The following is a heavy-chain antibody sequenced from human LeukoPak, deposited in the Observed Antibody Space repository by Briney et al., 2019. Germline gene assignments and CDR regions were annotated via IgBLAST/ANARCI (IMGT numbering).Heavy chain of an antibody. V-gene: IGHV3-23*01. CDR1: GFTFSNYA. CDR3: AKDKWELPFPYYFDY. D-gene: IGHD1-26*01. Sequence: PGGSLRLSCAASGFTFSNYAMSWVRQAPGKGLEWVSGISGSGSSTYYADSVKGRFTISRDNSQNTVYLQMNSLRAEDTAVYYCAKDKWELPFPYYFDYWRRGTQVSVCS. CDR2: ISGSGSST. J-gene: IGHJ4*02.